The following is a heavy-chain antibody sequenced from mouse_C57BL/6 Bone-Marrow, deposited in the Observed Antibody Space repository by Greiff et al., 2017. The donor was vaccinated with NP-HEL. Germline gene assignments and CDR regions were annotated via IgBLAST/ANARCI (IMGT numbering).Heavy chain of an antibody. J-gene: IGHJ3*01. V-gene: IGHV14-4*01. CDR1: GFNFKDDY. Sequence: VQLQQSGAELVRPGASVKLSCTASGFNFKDDYMHWVKQRPEQGLEWIGWIDPENGDTDYASKFQGKATITADTSSTPAYLQLSSLTSEDTAVYYCTTCENSNYADWCDYWGQGTRVTVSA. CDR3: TTCENSNYADWCDY. CDR2: IDPENGDT. D-gene: IGHD2-5*01.